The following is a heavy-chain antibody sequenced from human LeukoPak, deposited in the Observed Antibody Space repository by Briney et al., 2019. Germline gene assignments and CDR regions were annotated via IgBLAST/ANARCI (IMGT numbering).Heavy chain of an antibody. D-gene: IGHD6-6*01. CDR3: ATQMSVPNWFDP. Sequence: GESLKISSKGSGYSFPSYWISWVGQLPGKGLEWMGRIDPSDSYTNYSPSFQGHVTISADKSISTAYLQWSSLKASDTAMYYCATQMSVPNWFDPWGQGTLVTVSS. J-gene: IGHJ5*02. CDR1: GYSFPSYW. CDR2: IDPSDSYT. V-gene: IGHV5-10-1*01.